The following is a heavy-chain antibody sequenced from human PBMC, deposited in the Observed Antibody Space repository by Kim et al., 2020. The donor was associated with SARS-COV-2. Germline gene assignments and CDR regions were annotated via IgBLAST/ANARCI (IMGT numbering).Heavy chain of an antibody. CDR3: ARGGKYSSSWSYFDY. Sequence: QKFQGRVTITADESTSTAYMELSSLRSEDTAVYYCARGGKYSSSWSYFDYWGQGTLVTVSS. V-gene: IGHV1-69*01. J-gene: IGHJ4*02. D-gene: IGHD6-13*01.